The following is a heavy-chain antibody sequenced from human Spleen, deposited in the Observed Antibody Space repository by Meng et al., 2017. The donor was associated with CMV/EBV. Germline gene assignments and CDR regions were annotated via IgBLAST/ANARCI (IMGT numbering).Heavy chain of an antibody. J-gene: IGHJ3*01. V-gene: IGHV3-21*01. CDR3: SRVSERAQMLSSAFDV. CDR1: GFRFSDYS. Sequence: GGSLRLSCTGSGFRFSDYSMSWVRQAPGKGLEWVSFISRSSSYIYYTDSMKGRFTISRDNRRTILYREMNNLRAEDTALYYCSRVSERAQMLSSAFDVWGQGTLVTVSS. CDR2: ISRSSSYI. D-gene: IGHD1-14*01.